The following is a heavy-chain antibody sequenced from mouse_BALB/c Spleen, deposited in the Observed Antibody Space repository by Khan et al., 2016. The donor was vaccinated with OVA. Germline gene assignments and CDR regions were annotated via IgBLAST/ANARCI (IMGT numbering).Heavy chain of an antibody. CDR1: GYTFTDFT. CDR3: ARGGGGTRCAY. V-gene: IGHV1S137*01. D-gene: IGHD1-3*01. Sequence: QVRLQQSGAELVRPGVSVKISCKGSGYTFTDFTMHWVKQSLAKSLEWIGVINTYYGDATYNQKFKGKATMTVDKSSSTVYMELARLTSEDSAIYYGARGGGGTRCAYWGQGTLVTVSA. CDR2: INTYYGDA. J-gene: IGHJ3*01.